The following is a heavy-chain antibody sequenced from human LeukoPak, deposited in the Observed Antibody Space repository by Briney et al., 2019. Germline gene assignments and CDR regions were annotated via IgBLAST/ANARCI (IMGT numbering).Heavy chain of an antibody. CDR3: ARGADNSGSSVILDY. CDR1: AFSFSNYN. Sequence: GGSLRLSCAASAFSFSNYNMNWVRQAPGKGLEWVSSISTSSSYIYYADSVKGRFTISRHNAKNSLYLQVNSLRAEDTAVYYCARGADNSGSSVILDYWGQGTLVTVSS. V-gene: IGHV3-21*01. CDR2: ISTSSSYI. J-gene: IGHJ4*02. D-gene: IGHD3-10*01.